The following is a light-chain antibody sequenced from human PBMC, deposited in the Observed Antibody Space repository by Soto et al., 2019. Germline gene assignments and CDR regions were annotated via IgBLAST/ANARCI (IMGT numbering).Light chain of an antibody. J-gene: IGKJ1*01. V-gene: IGKV4-1*01. CDR1: QSVLYSSNNKNY. Sequence: DIVMTQSPDSLAVSLGERATINCKSSQSVLYSSNNKNYLAWYQQKPGQPPKLLIYWASTREYGVPDRFSGSGSATDFTLTISSLQAEDVAVYYCQQYYDAPQNFGQGTKVEIK. CDR3: QQYYDAPQN. CDR2: WAS.